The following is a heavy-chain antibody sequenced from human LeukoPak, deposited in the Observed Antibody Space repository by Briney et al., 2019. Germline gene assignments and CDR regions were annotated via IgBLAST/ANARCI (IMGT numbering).Heavy chain of an antibody. CDR1: GGSISSSSYY. J-gene: IGHJ3*02. CDR2: IYYSGST. CDR3: ARGGLVRGTINSLIGFDI. Sequence: PSETLSLTCTVSGGSISSSSYYWGWIRQPPGKGLEWSGSIYYSGSTYYNPSLKSRVTISVDTSKNQFSLQLNSVTPEDTALYYCARGGLVRGTINSLIGFDIWGQGIMVTVSS. D-gene: IGHD3-10*01. V-gene: IGHV4-39*01.